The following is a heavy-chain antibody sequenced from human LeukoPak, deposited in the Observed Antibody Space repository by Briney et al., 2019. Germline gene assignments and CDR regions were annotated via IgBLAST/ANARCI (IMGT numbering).Heavy chain of an antibody. V-gene: IGHV1-2*02. CDR3: ARMRGSGWSTDNDY. D-gene: IGHD6-19*01. J-gene: IGHJ4*02. Sequence: ASVKVSCKASGYTFIDYYMNWVRQAPGQGLEWMGWINTNTGETNYAQKFQGRVTMTRDTSISTVYMELTSLTSDDTAVYYCARMRGSGWSTDNDYWGQGTLVTVSS. CDR2: INTNTGET. CDR1: GYTFIDYY.